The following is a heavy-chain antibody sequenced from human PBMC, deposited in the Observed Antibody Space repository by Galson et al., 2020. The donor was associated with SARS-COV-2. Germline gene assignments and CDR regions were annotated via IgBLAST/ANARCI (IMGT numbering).Heavy chain of an antibody. J-gene: IGHJ4*02. V-gene: IGHV3-15*01. CDR3: TTANKSFYNLLTGYSYFDY. D-gene: IGHD3-9*01. CDR2: INSNTGGGTT. Sequence: GGSLRLSCAASEFTFSSAWMPWVRQAPGKGLEWVGSINSNTGGGTTDYAAPVQGRFTISRDDSKNTLYLQMNSLTTDDTALYYCTTANKSFYNLLTGYSYFDYWGQGTLVLVPS. CDR1: EFTFSSAW.